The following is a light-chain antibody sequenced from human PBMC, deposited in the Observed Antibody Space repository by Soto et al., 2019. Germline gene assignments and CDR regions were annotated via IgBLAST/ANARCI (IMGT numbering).Light chain of an antibody. Sequence: EIVLTQSPGTLSLSPGERATLSCRASQCINNRYLAWYQEKPGQAPSVLIYSGSSRATGIPDRFSGSGSGTDFTLTISRLEPEYFAVYYCQQFGSSPGFTFGPGTKVDMK. CDR2: SGS. J-gene: IGKJ3*01. CDR3: QQFGSSPGFT. V-gene: IGKV3-20*01. CDR1: QCINNRY.